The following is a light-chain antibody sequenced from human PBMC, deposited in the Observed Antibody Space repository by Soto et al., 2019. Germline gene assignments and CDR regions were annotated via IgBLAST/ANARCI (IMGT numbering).Light chain of an antibody. J-gene: IGLJ3*02. V-gene: IGLV1-47*02. CDR1: SSNIGTNY. CDR3: ATRDNSLSRWV. CDR2: CKD. Sequence: QSVLTQPPSASGTPGQRVTISCSGSSSNIGTNYVYWYKQLPGTAPKLLIYCKDQRPSGVPDRLSGSKSGTSASLAISGLRSEDEADYYCATRDNSLSRWVFGGGTKVTVL.